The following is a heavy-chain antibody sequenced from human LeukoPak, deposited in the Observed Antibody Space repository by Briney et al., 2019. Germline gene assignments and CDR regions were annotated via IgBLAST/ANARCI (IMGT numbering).Heavy chain of an antibody. J-gene: IGHJ4*02. Sequence: ASVKVSCKASGYTFTSYDINWVRQATGQGLEWMGWMNPNSGNTGYAQKFQGRVTITRNTSISTAYMELSSLRAEDTAVYYCARAIVVIPAAIRYWGQGTLVTVSS. CDR2: MNPNSGNT. V-gene: IGHV1-8*03. CDR3: ARAIVVIPAAIRY. D-gene: IGHD2-2*01. CDR1: GYTFTSYD.